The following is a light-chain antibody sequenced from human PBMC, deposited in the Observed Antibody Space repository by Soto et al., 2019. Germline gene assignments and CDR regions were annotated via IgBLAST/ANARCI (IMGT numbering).Light chain of an antibody. J-gene: IGKJ1*01. CDR1: QSVSSSY. Sequence: ETVLTQSPGTLSLSPGERATLSCRASQSVSSSYLAWYQQKPGQAPRLVIYGASSRATGIPDRFSGSGSGTDFTLTISILEPEDFAVYYCQQYGSSPRTFGQGTKVEIK. V-gene: IGKV3-20*01. CDR3: QQYGSSPRT. CDR2: GAS.